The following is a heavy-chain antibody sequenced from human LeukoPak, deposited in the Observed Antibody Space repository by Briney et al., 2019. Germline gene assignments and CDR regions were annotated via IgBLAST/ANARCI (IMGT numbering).Heavy chain of an antibody. CDR2: INIDESTA. V-gene: IGHV3-74*01. D-gene: IGHD6-13*01. J-gene: IGHJ3*02. CDR3: AKDLYTSSWNQNGAFDI. CDR1: GFTFSNYW. Sequence: GGSLRLSCVASGFTFSNYWLHWVRQAPGKGLVWVSRINIDESTANYADSVKGRFTISRDNAKNSLYLQMNSLRAEDTAVYYCAKDLYTSSWNQNGAFDIWGQGTMVTVSS.